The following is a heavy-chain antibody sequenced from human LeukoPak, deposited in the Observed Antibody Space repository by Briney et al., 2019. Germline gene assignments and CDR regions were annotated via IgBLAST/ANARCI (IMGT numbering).Heavy chain of an antibody. V-gene: IGHV3-48*03. J-gene: IGHJ4*02. CDR1: GFTFSSYE. D-gene: IGHD3-22*01. Sequence: PGGSLRLSCSASGFTFSSYEMNWVRQAPGKGLEWISYITGSGDTIYYADSVKGRFTISRDNAKNSLYLQMNSLRAEDTALYYCARGNQYYYDSSGFINNYFDYWGQGTLVTVSS. CDR2: ITGSGDTI. CDR3: ARGNQYYYDSSGFINNYFDY.